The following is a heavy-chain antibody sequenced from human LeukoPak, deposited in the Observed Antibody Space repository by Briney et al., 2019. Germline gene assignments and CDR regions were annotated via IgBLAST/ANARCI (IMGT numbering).Heavy chain of an antibody. Sequence: GASVKVSCKASGYTFTSYGISWVRQAPGQGLEWMGWISAYNGNTNYAQKLQGRVTMTTDTSTSTAYMELRSLRSDDTAVYYCARDLAIEEYQLLMGVFDIWGQGTMVTVSS. CDR1: GYTFTSYG. V-gene: IGHV1-18*01. CDR3: ARDLAIEEYQLLMGVFDI. CDR2: ISAYNGNT. D-gene: IGHD2-2*01. J-gene: IGHJ3*02.